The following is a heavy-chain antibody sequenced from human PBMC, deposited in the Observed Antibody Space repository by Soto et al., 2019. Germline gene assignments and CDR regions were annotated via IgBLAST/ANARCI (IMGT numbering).Heavy chain of an antibody. D-gene: IGHD1-26*01. V-gene: IGHV4-59*01. Sequence: QVQLQESGPGLVKPSETLSLTCTVSGGSINNYYWSLIRQPPGKGLEWIGYIYYSGSTNYNPSLKSRVTISVDTSKNQFSLKLSSVTAADTAVYYCARRYGGNFDYWSQGTLVTVSS. J-gene: IGHJ4*02. CDR3: ARRYGGNFDY. CDR1: GGSINNYY. CDR2: IYYSGST.